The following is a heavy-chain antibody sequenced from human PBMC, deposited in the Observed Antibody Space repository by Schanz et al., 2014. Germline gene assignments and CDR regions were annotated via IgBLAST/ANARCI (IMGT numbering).Heavy chain of an antibody. CDR3: ASSGAGYSSSWDFDY. CDR2: ISTFRNEDT. V-gene: IGHV1-18*01. J-gene: IGHJ4*02. CDR1: RYTFNTYG. Sequence: GPEVKEPGASVKVSCEASRYTFNTYGISWVRQAPGQGPEFMGWISTFRNEDTNYAQKFQGRVTMTRDTLASTAYMEVSSLRSEDTAVYYCASSGAGYSSSWDFDYWRQGTLVTVSS. D-gene: IGHD6-13*01.